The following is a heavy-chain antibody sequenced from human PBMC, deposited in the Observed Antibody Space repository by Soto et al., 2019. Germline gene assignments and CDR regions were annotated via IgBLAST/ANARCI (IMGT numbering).Heavy chain of an antibody. J-gene: IGHJ4*01. Sequence: GGSLRLSCAASGVSFSSYWMTWVRQAPGKGLEWVANIKQDGSENYYVDSVKGRFTISRDNAKNSLYLQMNSLRAEDTAVFYCARGRDSSGYRIDYWGHGTLVTVSS. CDR3: ARGRDSSGYRIDY. V-gene: IGHV3-7*01. D-gene: IGHD3-22*01. CDR1: GVSFSSYW. CDR2: IKQDGSEN.